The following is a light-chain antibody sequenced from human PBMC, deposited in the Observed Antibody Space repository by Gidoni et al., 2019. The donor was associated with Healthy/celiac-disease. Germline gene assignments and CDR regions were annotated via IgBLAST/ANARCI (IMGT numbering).Light chain of an antibody. V-gene: IGKV3-20*01. CDR1: QRVSSSY. Sequence: IVLTQSPGTLSLSPGERATLSCRASQRVSSSYLAWSQQKPGQAPRLLSYGASRRATGIPDRLSGSGSGTDFTLTISRLEPEDFAVYYCQQYGSSPECSFGQGTKLEIK. CDR2: GAS. J-gene: IGKJ2*04. CDR3: QQYGSSPECS.